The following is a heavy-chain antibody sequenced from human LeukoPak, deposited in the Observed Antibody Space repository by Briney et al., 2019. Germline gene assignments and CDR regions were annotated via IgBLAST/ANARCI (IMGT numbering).Heavy chain of an antibody. J-gene: IGHJ3*02. CDR3: ARDQERDDYGVIDDAFDI. CDR2: ISSGSSYI. Sequence: GGSLRLSCAASGFTFSSYSMNWVRQAPGKGLERVSSISSGSSYIYYADSVKGRFTISRGNAKKSLYLQMNSLRAEDTAVYYCARDQERDDYGVIDDAFDIWGQGTMVTVSS. CDR1: GFTFSSYS. D-gene: IGHD4-17*01. V-gene: IGHV3-21*01.